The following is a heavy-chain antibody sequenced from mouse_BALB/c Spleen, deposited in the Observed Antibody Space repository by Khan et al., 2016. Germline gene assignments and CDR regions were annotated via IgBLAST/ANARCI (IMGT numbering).Heavy chain of an antibody. CDR2: ISYSGST. CDR3: ARTARVKY. D-gene: IGHD1-2*01. CDR1: GYSITSGYG. V-gene: IGHV3-2*02. Sequence: EVQLQESGPGLVKPSQSLSLTCTVTGYSITSGYGWNWIRQFPGHTLVWMGYISYSGSTNYNPSLKSRISITRDTSKNQFFLQLTSVTTEDTATYYCARTARVKYWGQGTTLTVTS. J-gene: IGHJ2*01.